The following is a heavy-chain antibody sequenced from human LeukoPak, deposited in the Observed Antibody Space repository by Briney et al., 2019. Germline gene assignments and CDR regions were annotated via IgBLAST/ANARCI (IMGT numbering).Heavy chain of an antibody. D-gene: IGHD2-8*01. J-gene: IGHJ4*02. V-gene: IGHV3-30*18. CDR2: ISYDGSNK. CDR1: GFTFSSYG. Sequence: PGGSLRLSCAASGFTFSSYGMHWVRQAPGKGLEWVAVISYDGSNKYYADSVKGRFTISRDNSKNTLYLQMNSLRAEDTAVYYCAKDSLMVYAISEYFDYWGQGTLVTVSS. CDR3: AKDSLMVYAISEYFDY.